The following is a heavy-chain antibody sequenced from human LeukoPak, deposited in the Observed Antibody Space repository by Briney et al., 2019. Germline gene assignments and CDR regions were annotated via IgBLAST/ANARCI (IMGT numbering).Heavy chain of an antibody. Sequence: GGSLRLSCAASGFTVSSNYMSWVRQAPGKGLEWVSVIYSGGSTYYAESVKGRFTISRDNSKNTLYLQMGSLRAEDMALYYCARVRMHSSGWYDAFDIWGQGTMVTVSS. J-gene: IGHJ3*02. D-gene: IGHD6-19*01. CDR2: IYSGGST. CDR1: GFTVSSNY. V-gene: IGHV3-66*01. CDR3: ARVRMHSSGWYDAFDI.